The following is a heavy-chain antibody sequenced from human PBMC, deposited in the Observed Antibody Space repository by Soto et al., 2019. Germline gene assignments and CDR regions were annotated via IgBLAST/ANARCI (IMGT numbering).Heavy chain of an antibody. D-gene: IGHD5-12*01. CDR2: IYPGDSDT. V-gene: IGHV5-51*01. CDR1: GYSFTSYW. J-gene: IGHJ6*02. CDR3: ARHNPEWLRPPYYYYYGMDV. Sequence: GESLKISCKGSGYSFTSYWIGWVRQMPGKGLEWMGIIYPGDSDTRYSPSFQGQVTISADKSISTAYLQWSSLKASDTAMYYCARHNPEWLRPPYYYYYGMDVWGQGTTVTVSS.